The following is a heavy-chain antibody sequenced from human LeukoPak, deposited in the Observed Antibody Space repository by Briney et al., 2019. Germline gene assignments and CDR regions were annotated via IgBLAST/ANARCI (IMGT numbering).Heavy chain of an antibody. CDR3: ARLPQWGGTYHFDY. Sequence: GESLKMSCKGSGYSFTNHWIGWVRQMPGKGLEWMGIIYPGDSDTRYSPSFQGQVTISADKSISTAYLQWSSLKASDTAMYYCARLPQWGGTYHFDYWGQGALLTVSS. V-gene: IGHV5-51*01. D-gene: IGHD1-26*01. J-gene: IGHJ4*02. CDR2: IYPGDSDT. CDR1: GYSFTNHW.